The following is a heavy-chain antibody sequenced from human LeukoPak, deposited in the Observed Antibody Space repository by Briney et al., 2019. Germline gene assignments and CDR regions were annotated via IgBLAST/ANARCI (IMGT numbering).Heavy chain of an antibody. D-gene: IGHD2-2*01. CDR1: GGSISSGDYY. Sequence: PSETLSLTCTVSGGSISSGDYYWSWIRQPPGKGLEWIGYIYYSGSTYYNPSLKSRVTISVDTPKNQFSLKLSSVTAADTAVYYCARDMSQLLVRDAFDIWGQGTMVTVSS. V-gene: IGHV4-30-4*08. CDR2: IYYSGST. CDR3: ARDMSQLLVRDAFDI. J-gene: IGHJ3*02.